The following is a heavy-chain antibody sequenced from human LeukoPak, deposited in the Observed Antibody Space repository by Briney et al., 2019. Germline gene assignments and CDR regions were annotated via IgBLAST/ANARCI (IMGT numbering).Heavy chain of an antibody. CDR2: IYSGGST. Sequence: PGGSLSLSCAASGVTVSSNYMSWVRQAPGKGLEWVSVIYSGGSTYYVDSVKGRFTISRDNSRNTLYLQMNGLRVEDTAVYYCARYSKGVMPWGQGTLVTVSS. V-gene: IGHV3-66*02. D-gene: IGHD2-15*01. CDR3: ARYSKGVMP. CDR1: GVTVSSNY. J-gene: IGHJ4*02.